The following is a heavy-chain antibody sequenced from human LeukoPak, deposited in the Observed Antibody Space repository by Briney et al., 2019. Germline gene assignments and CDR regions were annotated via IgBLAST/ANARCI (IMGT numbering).Heavy chain of an antibody. J-gene: IGHJ4*02. V-gene: IGHV3-11*01. Sequence: GGSLRLSCTASGFTFTDYYMSWIRQAPGKGLEWVSYFAGDGRTKYYADSVKGRFTISRDNAKNSLYLQMSSLRAEDTAVYYCARQATRQQLVRKGFDYWGQGTLVTVSS. CDR1: GFTFTDYY. CDR2: FAGDGRTK. CDR3: ARQATRQQLVRKGFDY. D-gene: IGHD6-13*01.